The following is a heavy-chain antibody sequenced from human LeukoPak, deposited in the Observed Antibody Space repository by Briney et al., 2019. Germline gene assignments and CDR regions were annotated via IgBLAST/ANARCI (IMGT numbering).Heavy chain of an antibody. J-gene: IGHJ5*02. CDR3: ATDLSTIFGVVPLTT. V-gene: IGHV1-24*01. CDR2: FDPEDGET. CDR1: GYTLTELS. Sequence: ASVKVSCKVSGYTLTELSMHWVRQAPGKGLEWMGGFDPEDGETIYAQKFQGRVTMTEDTSTDTAYMELSSLRSGDTAVYYCATDLSTIFGVVPLTTWGQGTLVTVSS. D-gene: IGHD3-3*01.